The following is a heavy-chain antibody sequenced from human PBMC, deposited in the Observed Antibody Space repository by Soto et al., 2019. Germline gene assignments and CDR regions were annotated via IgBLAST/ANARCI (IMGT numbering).Heavy chain of an antibody. J-gene: IGHJ6*02. V-gene: IGHV1-69*06. D-gene: IGHD1-20*01. CDR3: ASWSNWNPLYYDGLDV. Sequence: QVQLLQSGAEVKKPGSSVKVSCKVSGGAFTNYALNWVLHGPGQGLEWLGGIIPLHNTSNYSLKFLGRVTVTADIYSTTVYMELNSLTSDDTATYYCASWSNWNPLYYDGLDVWGQGTTVTVSS. CDR1: GGAFTNYA. CDR2: IIPLHNTS.